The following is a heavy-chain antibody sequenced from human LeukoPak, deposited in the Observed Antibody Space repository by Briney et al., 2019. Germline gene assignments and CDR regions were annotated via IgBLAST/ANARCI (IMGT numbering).Heavy chain of an antibody. Sequence: GGSLRLSCAASAFTFSSYWMSWVRQAPGKGLEWVANIKQDGSEKYYVDSVKGRFTISRDNAKNSLYLQMNSLRAEDTAVYYCARSQYDYVWGSYRYIHSDYWGQGTLVTVSS. CDR1: AFTFSSYW. J-gene: IGHJ4*02. D-gene: IGHD3-16*02. V-gene: IGHV3-7*01. CDR2: IKQDGSEK. CDR3: ARSQYDYVWGSYRYIHSDY.